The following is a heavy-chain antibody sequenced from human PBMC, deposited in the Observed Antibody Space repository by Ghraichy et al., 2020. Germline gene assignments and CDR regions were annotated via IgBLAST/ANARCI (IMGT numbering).Heavy chain of an antibody. CDR1: GFTFSSFG. D-gene: IGHD6-19*01. Sequence: GGSLRLSCAVSGFTFSSFGMTWVRQAPGKGLEWVANINEGGHGEYYVDSVKGRFTISRDNAKNSLYLQMSSLRVEDTAVYYCARVCRCGWGSDYWGQGILVTVSS. V-gene: IGHV3-7*03. J-gene: IGHJ4*02. CDR2: INEGGHGE. CDR3: ARVCRCGWGSDY.